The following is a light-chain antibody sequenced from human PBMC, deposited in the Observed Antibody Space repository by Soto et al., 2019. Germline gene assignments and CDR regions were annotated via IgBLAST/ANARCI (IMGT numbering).Light chain of an antibody. Sequence: EIVMTQSPATLSVSPGERATLSCRASQSVSSNLAWYQQRPGQAPRLLIYGASTKGAGIPARFSGSGSGTEFTLTSSSLQSEDSAVYYCQHYNGWPRTFGQGTKVEIK. CDR1: QSVSSN. CDR3: QHYNGWPRT. V-gene: IGKV3-15*01. J-gene: IGKJ1*01. CDR2: GAS.